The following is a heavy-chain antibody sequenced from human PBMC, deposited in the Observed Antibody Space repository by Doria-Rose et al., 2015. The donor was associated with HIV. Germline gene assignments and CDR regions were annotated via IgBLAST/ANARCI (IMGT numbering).Heavy chain of an antibody. CDR3: ARIKSSRWYHKYYFDF. V-gene: IGHV2-26*01. CDR1: GVSLSSPGMG. Sequence: SGPVLVKPTETLTLTCTVSGVSLSSPGMGVSWIRQPPGKALEWLANIFSDDERSYKTSLKSRLTISRRTSKSQVVLTMPDMDPVDTATYYCARIKSSRWYHKYYFDFWGQGTLVIVSA. J-gene: IGHJ4*02. D-gene: IGHD6-13*01. CDR2: IFSDDER.